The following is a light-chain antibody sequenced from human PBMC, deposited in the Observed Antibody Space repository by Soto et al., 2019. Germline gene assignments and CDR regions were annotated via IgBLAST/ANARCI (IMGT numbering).Light chain of an antibody. V-gene: IGKV2-28*01. J-gene: IGKJ2*01. CDR2: VVS. Sequence: DIVMTQSPLSLPVTPGEPASISCRSSQSLLHSNGNTYLDWYLQKPGQSPQLRIYVVSNRASGVPDTFSRSRSGTDFPRKISSVQAEDVGMYSGLQAVQVPYIFGQGTTREI. CDR3: LQAVQVPYI. CDR1: QSLLHSNGNTY.